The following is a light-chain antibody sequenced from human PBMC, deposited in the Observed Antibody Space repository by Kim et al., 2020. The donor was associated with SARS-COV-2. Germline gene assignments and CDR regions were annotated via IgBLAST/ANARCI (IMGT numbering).Light chain of an antibody. J-gene: IGKJ1*01. Sequence: LSPGENATLSCTARQSVRSNYITGYQQKHGQPPRLLIYAASSGATGIPARFSGSGSGTDFTLTITRRESADFAVYYCQYGTSPGTVGQRTKVDIK. CDR2: AAS. CDR1: QSVRSNY. V-gene: IGKV3-20*01. CDR3: QYGTSPGT.